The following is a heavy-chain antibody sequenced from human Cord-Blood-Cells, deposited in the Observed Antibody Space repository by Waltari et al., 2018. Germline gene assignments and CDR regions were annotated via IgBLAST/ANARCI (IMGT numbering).Heavy chain of an antibody. CDR3: ARGDLIVPAATPRDY. CDR1: GFTSSSYA. V-gene: IGHV3-30-3*01. Sequence: QLQLVESGGGVVQPGRSLRLSCAASGFTSSSYAIHWVRPAPGKGLEWVAVKSYDGSNKYYADSVKGRFTIARDNTKNTLYLQMNSLRAEDTAVYYCARGDLIVPAATPRDYWGQGTLVTVSS. J-gene: IGHJ4*02. CDR2: KSYDGSNK. D-gene: IGHD2-2*01.